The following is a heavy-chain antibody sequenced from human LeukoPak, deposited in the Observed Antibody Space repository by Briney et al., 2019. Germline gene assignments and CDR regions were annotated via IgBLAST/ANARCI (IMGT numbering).Heavy chain of an antibody. CDR2: ISYDGSNK. J-gene: IGHJ5*02. CDR1: GFTFSSYG. CDR3: AKADRVAAKNWFDP. Sequence: GRSLRLSCAASGFTFSSYGMHWVRQAPGKGLEWVAVISYDGSNKYYADSVKGRFTISRDNSKNTLYLQMNSLRAEDTAVYYCAKADRVAAKNWFDPWGQGTLVTVSS. V-gene: IGHV3-30*18. D-gene: IGHD2-15*01.